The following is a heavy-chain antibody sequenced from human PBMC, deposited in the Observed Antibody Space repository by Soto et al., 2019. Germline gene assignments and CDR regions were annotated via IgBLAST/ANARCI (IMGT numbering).Heavy chain of an antibody. CDR1: GGSFRGYY. Sequence: SETLSVTGAVQGGSFRGYYWSWIRQTPGQGLEWIGEINHSGNTNYDPSLKSRISISVDTSKKLFSLKVTSVTAADTGVYYCARGWRFDPWGQGTLVTVSS. CDR2: INHSGNT. D-gene: IGHD3-3*01. CDR3: ARGWRFDP. J-gene: IGHJ5*02. V-gene: IGHV4-34*01.